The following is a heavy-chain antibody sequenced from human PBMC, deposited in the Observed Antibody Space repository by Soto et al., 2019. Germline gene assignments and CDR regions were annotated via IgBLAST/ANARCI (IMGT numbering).Heavy chain of an antibody. D-gene: IGHD2-2*01. V-gene: IGHV3-30-3*01. CDR2: ISYDGSNK. CDR1: GFTFSSYA. CDR3: ARERGNRVGAFYYYGMDV. J-gene: IGHJ6*02. Sequence: GGSLRLSCAASGFTFSSYAMHWVRQAPGKGLEWVAVISYDGSNKYYADSVKGRFTISRDNSKNTLYPQMNSLRAEDTAVYYCARERGNRVGAFYYYGMDVWGQGTTVTVSS.